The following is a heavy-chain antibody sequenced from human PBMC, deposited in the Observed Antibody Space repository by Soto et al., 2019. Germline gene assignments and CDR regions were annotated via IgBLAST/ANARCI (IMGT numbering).Heavy chain of an antibody. CDR3: ARCGDGKRIDY. D-gene: IGHD2-21*01. CDR1: GYPFGNFG. Sequence: QVQLVESGGGVVQPGTSLGLSCAASGYPFGNFGVHWVRQAPGKGLEWVAAISHDGSDEYYAEFVKGRFTISRDNSKNRLYLQMNSLRAEDTALYYGARCGDGKRIDYWGQGTQVTVSS. CDR2: ISHDGSDE. V-gene: IGHV3-33*01. J-gene: IGHJ4*02.